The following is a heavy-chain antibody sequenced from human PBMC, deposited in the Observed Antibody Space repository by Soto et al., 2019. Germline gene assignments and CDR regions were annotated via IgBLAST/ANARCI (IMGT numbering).Heavy chain of an antibody. CDR1: GDTFSGNT. Sequence: GASVKVSCKASGDTFSGNTISWVRQAPGQGLEWMGRIIPLVGIVNYAQKFQGRVTIAADKSTSTAFMEMSSLSSEDTAVYYCARGGTYCESNTCYNYFDYWGQGTLVTVSS. D-gene: IGHD2-2*02. CDR2: IIPLVGIV. J-gene: IGHJ4*02. CDR3: ARGGTYCESNTCYNYFDY. V-gene: IGHV1-69*02.